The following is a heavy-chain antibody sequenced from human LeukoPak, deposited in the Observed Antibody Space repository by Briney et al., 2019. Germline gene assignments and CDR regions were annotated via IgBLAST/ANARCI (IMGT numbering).Heavy chain of an antibody. V-gene: IGHV1-69*13. CDR1: GGTFSSYA. CDR3: ARGVSPYDSSGYHDY. Sequence: SVKVSCKASGGTFSSYAISWVRQAPGQGLEWMGGIIPIFDTANYAQKFQGRVTITADESTSTAYMELSSLRSEDTAVYYCARGVSPYDSSGYHDYWGQGTLVTVSS. J-gene: IGHJ4*02. CDR2: IIPIFDTA. D-gene: IGHD3-22*01.